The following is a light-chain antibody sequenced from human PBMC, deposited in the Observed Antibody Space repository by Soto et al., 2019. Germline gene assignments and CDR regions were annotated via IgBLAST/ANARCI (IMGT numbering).Light chain of an antibody. Sequence: QSALTQPASVSGSPGQSITISCTGTSSDVGGYNYVSWYQQHPGKAPKLMIYDVSNRPSGVSNRFSGSKSGNTASLTISGLQAEDEAVYYCSSYTSSSTLVVFGTGTKVPVL. J-gene: IGLJ1*01. V-gene: IGLV2-14*01. CDR3: SSYTSSSTLVV. CDR1: SSDVGGYNY. CDR2: DVS.